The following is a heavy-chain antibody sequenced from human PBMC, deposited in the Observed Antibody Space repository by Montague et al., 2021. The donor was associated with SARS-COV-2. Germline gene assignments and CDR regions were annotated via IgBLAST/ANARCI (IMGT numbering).Heavy chain of an antibody. Sequence: SETLSLTCTVSGGSISSYYWSWIRQPPGKGLEWIGYIYYRGSTYYNPSLKSRVFISVDTPKKQLSLTLTSVTAADTAVYYCATQEDPSGWIPGPFDFWGQGTLLGVSS. J-gene: IGHJ4*02. CDR2: IYYRGST. CDR3: ATQEDPSGWIPGPFDF. D-gene: IGHD6-19*01. V-gene: IGHV4-59*04. CDR1: GGSISSYY.